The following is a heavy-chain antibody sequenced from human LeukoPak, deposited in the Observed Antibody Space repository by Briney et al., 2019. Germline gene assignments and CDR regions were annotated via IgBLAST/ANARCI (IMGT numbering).Heavy chain of an antibody. CDR1: GDSISSGSYY. J-gene: IGHJ6*03. CDR3: ARAPYYDFWSGLPLGYYYYYMDV. V-gene: IGHV4-61*02. Sequence: SETLSLTCAVSGDSISSGSYYWSWIRQPAGKGLEWIGRIYTSGSTNYNPSLKSRVTISVDTSKNQFSLKLSSVTAADTAVYYCARAPYYDFWSGLPLGYYYYYMDVWGKGTTVTVSS. CDR2: IYTSGST. D-gene: IGHD3-3*01.